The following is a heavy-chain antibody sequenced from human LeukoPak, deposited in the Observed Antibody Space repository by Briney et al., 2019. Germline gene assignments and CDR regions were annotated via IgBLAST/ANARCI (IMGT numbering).Heavy chain of an antibody. J-gene: IGHJ1*01. CDR1: GVSISSSNYY. CDR3: ARPIRDYGGNDEYFQH. V-gene: IGHV4-39*01. D-gene: IGHD4-23*01. CDR2: IYYSGST. Sequence: PSETLSLTCTVSGVSISSSNYYWGWIRQPPGKGLEWIGSIYYSGSTYYNPSLKSRVTISVDTSKNQFSLKLSSVTAADTAVYYCARPIRDYGGNDEYFQHWGQGTLVTVSS.